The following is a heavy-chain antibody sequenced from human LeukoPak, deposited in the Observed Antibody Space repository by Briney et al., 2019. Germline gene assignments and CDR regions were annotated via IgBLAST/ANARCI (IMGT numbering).Heavy chain of an antibody. CDR2: ISGSGGST. Sequence: GGSLRLSCAASGFTFSIYSMSWVRQAPGKGLEWVSAISGSGGSTYYADSVKGRFTISRDNSKNTLYLQMNSLRAEDTAVYYCAKDRDNWNPFFYDYWGQGTLVTVSS. CDR3: AKDRDNWNPFFYDY. J-gene: IGHJ4*02. CDR1: GFTFSIYS. D-gene: IGHD1-20*01. V-gene: IGHV3-23*01.